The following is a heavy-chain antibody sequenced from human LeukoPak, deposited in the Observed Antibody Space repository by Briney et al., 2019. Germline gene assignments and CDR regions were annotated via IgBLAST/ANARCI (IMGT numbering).Heavy chain of an antibody. CDR2: MNPNRGNT. J-gene: IGHJ5*02. D-gene: IGHD3-3*01. V-gene: IGHV1-8*01. CDR3: AREGLITIFGVVIPGNWFDP. Sequence: ASVKVSCKASGYTFTSYDINWVRQATGQGLEWMGWMNPNRGNTGYAQKFQGRVTMTRTTSISTAYMELSRLRSEDTAVYYCAREGLITIFGVVIPGNWFDPWGQGTLVTVSS. CDR1: GYTFTSYD.